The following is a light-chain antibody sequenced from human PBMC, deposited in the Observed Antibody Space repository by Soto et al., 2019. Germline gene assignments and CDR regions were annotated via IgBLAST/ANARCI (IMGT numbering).Light chain of an antibody. Sequence: DIQRTQSPSSLSASVGDRVTITCRASQSISSYLNWYQQKPGKDPKLLIYAASSLQSGVPSRFSGSGSGTDFTLTISSLQPEDFATYYCQQSYSTLWTFGQGTKVDIK. CDR3: QQSYSTLWT. V-gene: IGKV1-39*01. CDR2: AAS. J-gene: IGKJ1*01. CDR1: QSISSY.